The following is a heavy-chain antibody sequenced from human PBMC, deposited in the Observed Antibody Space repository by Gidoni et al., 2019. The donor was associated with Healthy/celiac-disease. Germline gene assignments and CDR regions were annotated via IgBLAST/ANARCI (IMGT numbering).Heavy chain of an antibody. D-gene: IGHD2-15*01. J-gene: IGHJ4*02. CDR3: ASSNGGNKDY. CDR2: MNPNISNT. CDR1: GYTFTSCV. V-gene: IGHV1-8*01. Sequence: VQLVQSGAEVKKPGSSVKHLWKASGYTFTSCVINPVRQSAGQGLEWMGWMNPNISNTGYTQKFQFSVSMSRDTAMNTADMELGSLRSEDTTIYDCASSNGGNKDYWGQGTLVTVSS.